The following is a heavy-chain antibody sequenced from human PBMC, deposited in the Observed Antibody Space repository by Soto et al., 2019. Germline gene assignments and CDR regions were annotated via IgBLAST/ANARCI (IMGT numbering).Heavy chain of an antibody. D-gene: IGHD3-22*01. Sequence: PGGSLRLSCAASGFTFSSYGMHWVRQAPGKGLEWVAVIWYDGSNKYYADSVKGRFTISRDNSKNTLYLQMNSLRAEDTAVYYCARPDSSGLTFDYWGQGTLVTVSS. CDR3: ARPDSSGLTFDY. V-gene: IGHV3-33*01. CDR1: GFTFSSYG. CDR2: IWYDGSNK. J-gene: IGHJ4*02.